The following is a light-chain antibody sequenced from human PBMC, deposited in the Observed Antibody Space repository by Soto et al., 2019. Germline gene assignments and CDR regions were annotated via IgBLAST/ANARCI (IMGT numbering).Light chain of an antibody. Sequence: IQLTQSPSSLSSSVGDRVTITCRASQGISSYLAWYQQKPGKAPKLLSYAASTLQSGVPSRFSGSGSGTDFTLTISSLQPEDFETYYCQQLSTYPLTFGGGTKVDIK. CDR2: AAS. J-gene: IGKJ4*01. CDR3: QQLSTYPLT. V-gene: IGKV1-9*01. CDR1: QGISSY.